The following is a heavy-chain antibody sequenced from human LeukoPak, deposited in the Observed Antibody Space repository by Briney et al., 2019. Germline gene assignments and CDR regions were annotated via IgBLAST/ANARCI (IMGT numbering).Heavy chain of an antibody. CDR2: INHSGST. Sequence: PSETLSLTCAVYGGSFSGYYWSWIRQPPGKGLEWIGEINHSGSTNYNPSLKSRVTISVDTSKNQFSLKLSSVTAADTAVYYCARGRVLITSSFDYWGQGTLVTVSS. CDR1: GGSFSGYY. V-gene: IGHV4-34*01. D-gene: IGHD1-14*01. CDR3: ARGRVLITSSFDY. J-gene: IGHJ4*02.